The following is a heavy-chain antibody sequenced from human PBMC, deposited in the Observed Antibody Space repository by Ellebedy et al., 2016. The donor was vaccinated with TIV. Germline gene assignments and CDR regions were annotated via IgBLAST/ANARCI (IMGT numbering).Heavy chain of an antibody. CDR2: ISSSSSYI. Sequence: GESLKISXAASGFTFSDYYMSWIRQAPGKGLEWVSSISSSSSYIYYADSVKGRFTISRDNAKNSLYLQMNSLRAEDTAVYYCARAYCSSTSCPNYWGQGTLVTVSS. D-gene: IGHD2-2*01. V-gene: IGHV3-11*01. CDR3: ARAYCSSTSCPNY. J-gene: IGHJ4*02. CDR1: GFTFSDYY.